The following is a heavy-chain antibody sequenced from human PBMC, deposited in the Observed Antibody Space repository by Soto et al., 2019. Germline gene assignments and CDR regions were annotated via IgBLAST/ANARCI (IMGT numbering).Heavy chain of an antibody. D-gene: IGHD6-19*01. V-gene: IGHV4-59*08. CDR2: IYYSGST. Sequence: QVQLQESGPGLVKPSETLSLTCTVSGGSISSYYWSWIRQPPGKGLEWIGYIYYSGSTNYNPSLKSPVTISLHTSKNQFPLKLSSVTAADTAVYYCARQVGGWAPWYFDYWGQGTLVTVSS. CDR1: GGSISSYY. J-gene: IGHJ4*02. CDR3: ARQVGGWAPWYFDY.